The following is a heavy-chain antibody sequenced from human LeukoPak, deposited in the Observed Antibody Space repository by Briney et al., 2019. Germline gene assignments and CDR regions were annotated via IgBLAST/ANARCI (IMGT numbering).Heavy chain of an antibody. CDR1: GLTVSSSY. V-gene: IGHV3-53*01. Sequence: PGGSLRLSCAASGLTVSSSYMSWVCQAPGKGLEWVSIIYNDGSTYYADSMKGRFTVSRDISKNTLYLQVNSLRAEDTAMYYCARNTLFAFDIWGQGTMVTVSS. J-gene: IGHJ3*02. CDR3: ARNTLFAFDI. CDR2: IYNDGST.